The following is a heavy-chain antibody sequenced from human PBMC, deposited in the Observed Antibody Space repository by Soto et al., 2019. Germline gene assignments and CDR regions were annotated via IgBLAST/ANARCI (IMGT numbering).Heavy chain of an antibody. CDR2: IGDSSTYI. J-gene: IGHJ4*02. D-gene: IGHD3-22*01. CDR3: ARDQRWLRHGYSDY. CDR1: GFSFSSHS. V-gene: IGHV3-21*01. Sequence: VQLVESGGGLVKPGGSLRLSCAASGFSFSSHSMNWVRQAPGKGLEWVSSIGDSSTYIYYADSVKGRFTISRDNAKNSLYLQMNSLRAEDTAVYYCARDQRWLRHGYSDYWGQGTLVTVSS.